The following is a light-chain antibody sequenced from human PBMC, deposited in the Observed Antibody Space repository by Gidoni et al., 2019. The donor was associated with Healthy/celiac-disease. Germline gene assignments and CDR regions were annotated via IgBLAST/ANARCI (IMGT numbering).Light chain of an antibody. J-gene: IGLJ1*01. CDR3: CSYAGSYGV. V-gene: IGLV2-11*01. CDR1: SSDVGGYDY. CDR2: DVS. Sequence: QSALPRPRSLAGAPGQSVTMSCTGTSSDVGGYDYVSWYQQHPGKAPKLMIYDVSKQPSGVPDRFSGSKSGNTASLTISGLQAEDEADYYCCSYAGSYGVFGTGTKVTVL.